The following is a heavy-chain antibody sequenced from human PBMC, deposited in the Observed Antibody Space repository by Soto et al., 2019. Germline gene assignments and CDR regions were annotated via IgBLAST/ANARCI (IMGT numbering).Heavy chain of an antibody. V-gene: IGHV4-34*01. J-gene: IGHJ4*02. D-gene: IGHD4-4*01. Sequence: SETLSLTCPVYGGSFSRYYWNWIRQPPGKGLEWIGEINHSGSTNYNPSLKSRVTISVDTSKNQFSLKLSSVTAADTAVYYCARGRTVTITGMKYYFDYWGQGTLVTVSS. CDR3: ARGRTVTITGMKYYFDY. CDR2: INHSGST. CDR1: GGSFSRYY.